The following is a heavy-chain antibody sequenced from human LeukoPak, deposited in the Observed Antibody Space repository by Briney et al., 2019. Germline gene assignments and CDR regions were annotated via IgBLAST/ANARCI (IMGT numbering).Heavy chain of an antibody. CDR2: MSYDGSNK. CDR1: GFTFSSYA. D-gene: IGHD3-10*01. Sequence: GSLRLSCAASGFTFSSYAMHWVRQAPGKGLEWVAVMSYDGSNKYYADSVKGRFTISRDNSKNTLYLQMNSLRAEDTAVYYCARGGDYYGSGRRPASAFDIWGQGTMVTVSS. V-gene: IGHV3-30*04. J-gene: IGHJ3*02. CDR3: ARGGDYYGSGRRPASAFDI.